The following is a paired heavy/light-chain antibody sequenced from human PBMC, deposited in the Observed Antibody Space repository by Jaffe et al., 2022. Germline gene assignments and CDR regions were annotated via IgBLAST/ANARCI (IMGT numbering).Heavy chain of an antibody. CDR2: IDPNTGKP. CDR1: GYTFSIYA. D-gene: IGHD2-2*03. V-gene: IGHV7-4-1*02. Sequence: LLQSGSELRNPGASVKVSCKASGYTFSIYALNWVRQAPGQGPEWMGWIDPNTGKPTYAQGFTGRFVFSADTSVNTAYLQISSLKADDTATYYCTRDGPGHCGNTHCFDYWGQGTLVTVSS. CDR3: TRDGPGHCGNTHCFDY. J-gene: IGHJ4*02.
Light chain of an antibody. Sequence: QSVVTQPPSASGTPGQRVIISCSGSNSNIGSNPVTWYQQFPGTAPKLLIYNNNQRPSGVPERFSGSKSGTSASLAISGLQSEDEADYYCASWDNSLKTWAFGGGTKLTVL. CDR3: ASWDNSLKTWA. J-gene: IGLJ3*02. V-gene: IGLV1-44*01. CDR2: NNN. CDR1: NSNIGSNP.